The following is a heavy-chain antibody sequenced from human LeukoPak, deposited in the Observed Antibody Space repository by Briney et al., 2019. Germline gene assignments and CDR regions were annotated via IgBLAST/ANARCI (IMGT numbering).Heavy chain of an antibody. CDR1: GYTFTGYY. Sequence: ASVKVSCKASGYTFTGYYMHWVRQAPGQGLEWMGWINPNSGGTNYAQKFQGRVTMTRDTSISTAYMELSRLRSDDTAVYYCARASRTSLLPFYYYYMDVWDKGTTVTVSS. CDR2: INPNSGGT. CDR3: ARASRTSLLPFYYYYMDV. D-gene: IGHD2-2*01. V-gene: IGHV1-2*02. J-gene: IGHJ6*03.